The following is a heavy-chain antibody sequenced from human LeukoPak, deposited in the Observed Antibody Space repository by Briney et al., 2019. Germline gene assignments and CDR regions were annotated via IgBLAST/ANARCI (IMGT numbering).Heavy chain of an antibody. CDR1: GFTFSSYS. CDR3: ARASDVYCGGDCYFDY. Sequence: GGSLRLSCAASGFTFSSYSMNWVRQAPGKGLEWVSSISSSISYIYYADSVKGRFTISRDNAKNSLYLQMNSLRAEDTAVYYCARASDVYCGGDCYFDYWGQGTLVTVSS. CDR2: ISSSISYI. D-gene: IGHD2-21*02. V-gene: IGHV3-21*01. J-gene: IGHJ4*02.